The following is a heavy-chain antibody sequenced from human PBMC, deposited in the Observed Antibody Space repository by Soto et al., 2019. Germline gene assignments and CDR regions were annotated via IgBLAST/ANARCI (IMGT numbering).Heavy chain of an antibody. CDR2: INPNSGGT. J-gene: IGHJ4*02. CDR3: ARATQPRAAADHFAY. CDR1: GYNFNAFY. D-gene: IGHD6-13*01. V-gene: IGHV1-2*02. Sequence: ASVKVSCKTSGYNFNAFYIHWVRQAPGQGLEWMGWINPNSGGTKFAQRSQGRVTMTRDTSINTTYMEVTSLTSDDTAMYFCARATQPRAAADHFAYWGQGYLVTVSS.